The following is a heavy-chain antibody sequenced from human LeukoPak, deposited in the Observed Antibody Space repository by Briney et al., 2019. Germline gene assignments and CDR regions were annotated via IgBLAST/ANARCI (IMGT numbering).Heavy chain of an antibody. Sequence: GGSLRLSCAASGFSVSSNYMSWVRQAPGKGLEWVSVLYSGGNTHYADSVNGRFTISRDNSKNTLYLQMNSLRAEDTAVYYCARRYCSTCPTGHAFDLWGQGTMVTVSS. CDR2: LYSGGNT. CDR3: ARRYCSTCPTGHAFDL. J-gene: IGHJ3*01. CDR1: GFSVSSNY. V-gene: IGHV3-53*01. D-gene: IGHD2-2*01.